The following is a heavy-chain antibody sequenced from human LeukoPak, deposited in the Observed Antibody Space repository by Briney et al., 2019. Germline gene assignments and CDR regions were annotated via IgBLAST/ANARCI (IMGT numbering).Heavy chain of an antibody. Sequence: ASVKVSCKASGYTFTSYGISWVRQAPGQGLEWMGWISAYNGNTNYAQKLRGRVTMTTDTSTSTAYMELRSLRSDDTAVYYCARVDYYGSGSYYFPKSPTDYWGQGTLVTVSS. CDR2: ISAYNGNT. CDR3: ARVDYYGSGSYYFPKSPTDY. V-gene: IGHV1-18*01. CDR1: GYTFTSYG. D-gene: IGHD3-10*01. J-gene: IGHJ4*02.